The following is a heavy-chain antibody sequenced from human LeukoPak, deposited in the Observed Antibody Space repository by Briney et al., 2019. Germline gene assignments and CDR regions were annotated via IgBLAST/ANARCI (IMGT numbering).Heavy chain of an antibody. V-gene: IGHV1-18*01. CDR2: ISTYNGNT. Sequence: ASVKVSYKASGYTFTSYGMTWVRQAPGQGLEWMGWISTYNGNTNYAQNLQGRVSMTTDTSTSTAYMELRSLRSDDTAVYYCARGRGSTSRYWGQGTLVTVSS. D-gene: IGHD5-12*01. J-gene: IGHJ4*02. CDR1: GYTFTSYG. CDR3: ARGRGSTSRY.